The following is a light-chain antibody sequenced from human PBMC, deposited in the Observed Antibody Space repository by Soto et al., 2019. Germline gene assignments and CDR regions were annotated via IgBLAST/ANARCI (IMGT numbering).Light chain of an antibody. J-gene: IGKJ1*01. V-gene: IGKV3-11*01. CDR3: QQRSKFLWT. Sequence: EIVLTQSPATLSLSPGERATLSCRASQSVSSYLAWYQQKPGQAPRLLMYDTSNMAPGIPARFSGSGSGTDFTLTISGLEPEDFAVYFCQQRSKFLWTFGQGTKVDI. CDR1: QSVSSY. CDR2: DTS.